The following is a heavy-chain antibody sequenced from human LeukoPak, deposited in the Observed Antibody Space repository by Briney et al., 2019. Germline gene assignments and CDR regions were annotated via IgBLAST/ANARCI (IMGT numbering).Heavy chain of an antibody. V-gene: IGHV3-53*01. CDR2: IYSGGST. Sequence: GGSLRLSCAASGFTVSSNYMSWVRQAPGKGLEWVSVIYSGGSTYYTDSVKGRFTISRDNSKNTLYLQMNSLRAEDTAVYYCARSGVAVAGTWGFDYWGQGALVTVSS. D-gene: IGHD6-19*01. CDR3: ARSGVAVAGTWGFDY. CDR1: GFTVSSNY. J-gene: IGHJ4*02.